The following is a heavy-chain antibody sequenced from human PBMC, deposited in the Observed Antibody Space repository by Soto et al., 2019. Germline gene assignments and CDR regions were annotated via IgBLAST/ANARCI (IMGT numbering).Heavy chain of an antibody. Sequence: ASVKVSCKASGYTFTNYAIHWVRQAPGQRLEWMGWINAGNGNTKYSQKFQGRVTITRDTAASTAYMELSSLRSEDTAVYYCARGERYYYDTSGYFGFDYWGQGTLVTVSS. CDR1: GYTFTNYA. CDR2: INAGNGNT. CDR3: ARGERYYYDTSGYFGFDY. D-gene: IGHD3-22*01. V-gene: IGHV1-3*01. J-gene: IGHJ4*02.